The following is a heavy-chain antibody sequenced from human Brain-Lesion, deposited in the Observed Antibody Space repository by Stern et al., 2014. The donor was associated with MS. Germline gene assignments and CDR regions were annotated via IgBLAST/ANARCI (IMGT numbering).Heavy chain of an antibody. CDR1: GFTFNKFA. Sequence: VQLVQSGGGLVQSGGSLRLSCEASGFTFNKFAMTWVRQAPGQGLEWVSTLSGSGSGTYYADSVKGRCAISRDNSRNTLSLQINSLRAEDTAVYYCAKGPVFGFLTRNYWYFDLWGRGTLVTVSS. J-gene: IGHJ2*01. CDR3: AKGPVFGFLTRNYWYFDL. CDR2: LSGSGSGT. V-gene: IGHV3-23*04. D-gene: IGHD3-3*01.